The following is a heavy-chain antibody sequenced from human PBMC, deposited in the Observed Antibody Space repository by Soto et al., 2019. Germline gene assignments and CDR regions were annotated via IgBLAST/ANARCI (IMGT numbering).Heavy chain of an antibody. Sequence: GGSLRLSCAASGFTFSSYGMHWVRQAPGKGLEWVAVIWYDGSNKYYADSVKGRVTSFRDNSKNTLYLQMNSRRAEDTAVCYCARSTPYYYDSSGYLHDAFDIWGQGTTVTVSS. V-gene: IGHV3-33*01. CDR3: ARSTPYYYDSSGYLHDAFDI. J-gene: IGHJ3*02. CDR2: IWYDGSNK. CDR1: GFTFSSYG. D-gene: IGHD3-22*01.